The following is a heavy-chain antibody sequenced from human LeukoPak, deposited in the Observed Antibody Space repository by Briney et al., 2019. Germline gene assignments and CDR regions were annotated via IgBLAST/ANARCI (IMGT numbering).Heavy chain of an antibody. CDR2: IKQDGSEK. CDR3: ARDFTSYGPDYYYYYYMDV. V-gene: IGHV3-7*01. CDR1: GFTFSSYW. D-gene: IGHD5-18*01. J-gene: IGHJ6*03. Sequence: PGGSLRLSCAASGFTFSSYWMSWVRQAPGKGLEWVANIKQDGSEKYYVDPVKGRFTISRDNAKNSLYLQMNSLRAEDTAVYYCARDFTSYGPDYYYYYYMDVWGKGTTVTVSS.